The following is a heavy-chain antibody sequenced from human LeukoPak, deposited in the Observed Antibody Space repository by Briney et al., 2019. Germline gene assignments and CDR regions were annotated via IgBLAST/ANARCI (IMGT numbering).Heavy chain of an antibody. J-gene: IGHJ4*02. D-gene: IGHD5-18*01. V-gene: IGHV3-23*01. Sequence: PGESLRLSCAASGFTFSSYAMSWVRQAPGKGLEWVSAISGSGGSTYYADSVKGRFTISRDNSKNTLYLQMNSLRAEDTAVYYCAKLRYSYGYMYFDYWGQGTLVTVSS. CDR3: AKLRYSYGYMYFDY. CDR2: ISGSGGST. CDR1: GFTFSSYA.